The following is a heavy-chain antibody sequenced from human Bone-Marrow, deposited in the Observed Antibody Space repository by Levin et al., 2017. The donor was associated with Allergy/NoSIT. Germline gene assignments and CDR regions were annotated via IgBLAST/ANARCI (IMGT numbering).Heavy chain of an antibody. CDR2: IIPILGIA. J-gene: IGHJ4*02. D-gene: IGHD6-13*01. CDR3: ARAASAAGPPSSFDY. V-gene: IGHV1-69*02. Sequence: SVKVSCKASGGTFSSYTISWVRQAPGQGLEWMGRIIPILGIANYAQKFQGRVTITADKSTSTAYMELSSLRSEDTAVYYCARAASAAGPPSSFDYWGQGTLVTVSS. CDR1: GGTFSSYT.